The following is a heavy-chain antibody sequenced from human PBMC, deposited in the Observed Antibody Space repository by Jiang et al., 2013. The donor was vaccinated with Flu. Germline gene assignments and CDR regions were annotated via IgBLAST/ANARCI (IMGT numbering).Heavy chain of an antibody. CDR1: GGSISSYY. D-gene: IGHD4-17*01. Sequence: LTCTVSGGSISSYYWSWIRQPPGKGLEWIGYIYYSGSTNYNPSLKSRVAISVDTSKNQFSLKLSSVTAADTAVYYCARQDDYGDYDLNWYFDLWGRGTLVTVSS. CDR3: ARQDDYGDYDLNWYFDL. J-gene: IGHJ2*01. V-gene: IGHV4-59*01. CDR2: IYYSGST.